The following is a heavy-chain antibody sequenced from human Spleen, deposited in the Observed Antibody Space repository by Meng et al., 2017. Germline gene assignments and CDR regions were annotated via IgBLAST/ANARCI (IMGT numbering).Heavy chain of an antibody. CDR3: AREARDITMIVVVDY. Sequence: GSLRLSCAVSGYSISSGYYWGWIRQPPGKGLEWIGSIYHSGSTYYNPSLKSRVTISVDTSKNQFSLKLSSVTAADTAVYYCAREARDITMIVVVDYWGQGTLVTVSS. CDR1: GYSISSGYY. J-gene: IGHJ4*02. CDR2: IYHSGST. D-gene: IGHD3-22*01. V-gene: IGHV4-38-2*02.